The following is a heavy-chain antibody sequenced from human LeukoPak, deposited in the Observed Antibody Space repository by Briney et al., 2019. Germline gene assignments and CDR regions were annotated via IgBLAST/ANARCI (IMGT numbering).Heavy chain of an antibody. J-gene: IGHJ6*03. D-gene: IGHD5-18*01. CDR1: GYSISSGYY. CDR3: ARTTEGGYTHDYFYYYYMDV. V-gene: IGHV4-61*01. Sequence: SETLSLTCTVSGYSISSGYYWSWIRQPPGKGLEWIGYIYYSGSTNYNPSLKSRVTISVDTSKNQFSLKLSSVTAADTAVYYCARTTEGGYTHDYFYYYYMDVWGKGTTVTISS. CDR2: IYYSGST.